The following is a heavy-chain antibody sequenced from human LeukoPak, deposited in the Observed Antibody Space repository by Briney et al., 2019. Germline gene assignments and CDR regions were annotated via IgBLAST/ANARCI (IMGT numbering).Heavy chain of an antibody. CDR1: GYTFTGYY. V-gene: IGHV1-69*06. Sequence: SVKVSCKASGYTFTGYYMHWVRQAPGQGLEWMGGIIPIFGTANYAQKFQGRVTITADKSTSTAYMELSSLRSEDTAVYYCARSYYYDSSGYYAHHYYYYMDVWGKGTTVTVSS. CDR2: IIPIFGTA. J-gene: IGHJ6*03. CDR3: ARSYYYDSSGYYAHHYYYYMDV. D-gene: IGHD3-22*01.